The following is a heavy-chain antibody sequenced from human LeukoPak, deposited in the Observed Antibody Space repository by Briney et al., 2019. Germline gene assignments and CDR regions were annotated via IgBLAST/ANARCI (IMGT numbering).Heavy chain of an antibody. CDR1: GFTFSSYG. V-gene: IGHV3-33*01. D-gene: IGHD6-19*01. CDR2: IWYDGINK. CDR3: ARDYGRGWLAPDY. Sequence: GWSLRLPCATSGFTFSSYGMHWVRQAPGKGLEWVALIWYDGINKYYADSVKGRFTISRDNSKDTLYLQMNSLRAEDTAVYYCARDYGRGWLAPDYWGQGTLVTVSS. J-gene: IGHJ4*02.